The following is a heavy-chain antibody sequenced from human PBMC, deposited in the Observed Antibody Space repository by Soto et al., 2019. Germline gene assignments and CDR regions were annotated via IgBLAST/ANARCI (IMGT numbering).Heavy chain of an antibody. CDR1: GFTFSSYS. Sequence: EVQLVESGGGLVKPGGSLRLSCAASGFTFSSYSMNWVRQAPGKGLEWVSSISSSSSYIYYADSVKGRFTISRDNAKNSLYLQMNSLRAEDTAVYYCASTTSRSYYMGVWGKGTTVTVSS. J-gene: IGHJ6*03. D-gene: IGHD6-13*01. CDR2: ISSSSSYI. CDR3: ASTTSRSYYMGV. V-gene: IGHV3-21*01.